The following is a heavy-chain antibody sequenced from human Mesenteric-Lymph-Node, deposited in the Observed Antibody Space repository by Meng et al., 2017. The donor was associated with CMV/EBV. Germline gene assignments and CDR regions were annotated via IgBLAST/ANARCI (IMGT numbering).Heavy chain of an antibody. D-gene: IGHD1-7*01. V-gene: IGHV1-69*05. CDR3: ARYQLELRWFDP. Sequence: SVKVSCKASGYTFTSYAMHWVRQAPGQGLEWMGGIIPIFGTANYAQKFQGRVTITTDESTSTAYMELSSLRSEDTAVYYCARYQLELRWFDPWGQGTLVTVSS. J-gene: IGHJ5*02. CDR2: IIPIFGTA. CDR1: GYTFTSYA.